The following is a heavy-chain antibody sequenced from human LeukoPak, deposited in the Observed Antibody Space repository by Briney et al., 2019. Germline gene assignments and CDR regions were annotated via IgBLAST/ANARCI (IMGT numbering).Heavy chain of an antibody. V-gene: IGHV4-59*08. CDR3: ARHARGWTMGGYYGMDV. CDR2: VSHSGFNKSNGDIT. Sequence: PSETLSLTCTVSGGSISKDYWSWIRQPPGKGLEWVGYVSHSGFNKSNGDITVYNPSLESRVTTSRDTSKNQFYLKLSSVTAADTAVYYCARHARGWTMGGYYGMDVWGQGTTVTVSS. J-gene: IGHJ6*02. D-gene: IGHD4/OR15-4a*01. CDR1: GGSISKDY.